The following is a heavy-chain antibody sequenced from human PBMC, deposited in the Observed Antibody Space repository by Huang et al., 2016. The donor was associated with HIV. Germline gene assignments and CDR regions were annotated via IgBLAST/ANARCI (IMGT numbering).Heavy chain of an antibody. CDR3: ARQLRVVVIGPGLDAFDI. Sequence: QLQLQESGPGLVKPSETLSLTCTVSGGSISSSTYSWGWIRQPPEKGLEWIGSIYYTGTTYYNPSFKSRVTISVDTSKNQFSLMLSSVTAADSAVYYCARQLRVVVIGPGLDAFDIWGQGTMVTVSS. J-gene: IGHJ3*02. V-gene: IGHV4-39*01. CDR2: IYYTGTT. CDR1: GGSISSSTYS. D-gene: IGHD3-22*01.